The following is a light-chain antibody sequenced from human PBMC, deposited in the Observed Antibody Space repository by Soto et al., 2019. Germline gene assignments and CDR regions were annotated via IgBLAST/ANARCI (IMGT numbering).Light chain of an antibody. V-gene: IGLV2-11*01. CDR1: SSNVGGYNY. CDR2: DVS. Sequence: QSALTQPRSVSGSPGQSVTISCTGSSSNVGGYNYVSWYQQHPGKAPKFMIYDVSKRPSGVPDRFSGSKSGNTASLTISGLQAEDEPDDYCCSYAGSHTFVFGTGTKLTVL. J-gene: IGLJ1*01. CDR3: CSYAGSHTFV.